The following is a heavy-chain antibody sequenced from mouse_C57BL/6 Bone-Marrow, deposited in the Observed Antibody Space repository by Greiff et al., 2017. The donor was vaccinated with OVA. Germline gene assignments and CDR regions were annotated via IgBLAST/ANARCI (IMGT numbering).Heavy chain of an antibody. V-gene: IGHV1-42*01. CDR2: INPSTGGT. D-gene: IGHD1-1*01. CDR1: GYSFTGYY. Sequence: FQLQQSGPELVKPGASVKISCKASGYSFTGYYMNWVKQSPEKSLEWIGEINPSTGGTTYNQKFKAKATLTVDKSSSTAYMQLKSLTSEDSAVYYCARCYYGSSYVRYWYFDVWGTGTTVTVSS. J-gene: IGHJ1*03. CDR3: ARCYYGSSYVRYWYFDV.